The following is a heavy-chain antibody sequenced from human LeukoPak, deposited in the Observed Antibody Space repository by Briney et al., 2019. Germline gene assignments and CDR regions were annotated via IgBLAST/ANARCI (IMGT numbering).Heavy chain of an antibody. D-gene: IGHD6-6*01. Sequence: GGSLRLSCAASGFTFSNYAMSWVRQAPGKGLEWVSTLSGTGGSTYYADSVKGRFTISRDNSKNTLYLQMNSLRAEDTAVYYCARFSRSSSLNYYYGMDVWGQGTTVTVSS. CDR3: ARFSRSSSLNYYYGMDV. CDR1: GFTFSNYA. V-gene: IGHV3-23*01. J-gene: IGHJ6*02. CDR2: LSGTGGST.